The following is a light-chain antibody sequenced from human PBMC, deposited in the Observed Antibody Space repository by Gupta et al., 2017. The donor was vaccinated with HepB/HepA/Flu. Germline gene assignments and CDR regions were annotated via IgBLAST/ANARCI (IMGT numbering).Light chain of an antibody. CDR3: QRDTCDSAT. CDR2: RAS. CDR1: QSISSW. Sequence: DIQMTQSPSTLSASVGDRVTITCRASQSISSWLAWFQQKPGQAPKLLIQRASILESGVPSRFSASGSGTEFTLTISSLQPDDFATYYCQRDTCDSATFGPGTNVKI. J-gene: IGKJ1*01. V-gene: IGKV1-5*03.